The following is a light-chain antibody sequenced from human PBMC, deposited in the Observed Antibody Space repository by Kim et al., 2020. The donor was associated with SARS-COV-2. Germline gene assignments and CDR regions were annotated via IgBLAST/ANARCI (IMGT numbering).Light chain of an antibody. V-gene: IGKV3-20*01. Sequence: EIVLTQSPSTLSLSPGERATLSCRASQSVSSTYFAWYQQKPGQAPRLLMYAASSGATGIPDRFSGSGSGTDFTLTISRLEPEDFAVYYCQYYGGSPLTVGGGTKVDIK. CDR1: QSVSSTY. CDR3: QYYGGSPLT. J-gene: IGKJ4*01. CDR2: AAS.